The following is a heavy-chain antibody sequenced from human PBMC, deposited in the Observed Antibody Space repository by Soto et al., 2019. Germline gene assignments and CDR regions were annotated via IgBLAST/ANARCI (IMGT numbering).Heavy chain of an antibody. D-gene: IGHD3-3*01. CDR2: IIPIFGTA. CDR3: ARANYDFWSGTQNNWFDP. CDR1: GGTFSSYA. J-gene: IGHJ5*02. V-gene: IGHV1-69*13. Sequence: ASVKVSCKASGGTFSSYAISWVRQAPGQGLEWMGGIIPIFGTANYAQKFQGRVTITADESTSTAYVELSSLRSEDTAVYYCARANYDFWSGTQNNWFDPWGQGTLVTVSS.